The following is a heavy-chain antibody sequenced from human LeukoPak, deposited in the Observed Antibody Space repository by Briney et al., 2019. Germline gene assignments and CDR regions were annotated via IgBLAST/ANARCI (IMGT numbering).Heavy chain of an antibody. CDR2: IYYSGST. CDR3: ARVVIAGAGSLAEFEY. Sequence: SETLSLTCTVSGGSISSGGYYWSWIRQHPGKGLEWIGYIYYSGSTYYNPSLKSRVTISVDTSKNQFSLKLSSVTAADTAVYYCARVVIAGAGSLAEFEYWGQGTLVNVSS. V-gene: IGHV4-31*03. J-gene: IGHJ4*02. D-gene: IGHD6-13*01. CDR1: GGSISSGGYY.